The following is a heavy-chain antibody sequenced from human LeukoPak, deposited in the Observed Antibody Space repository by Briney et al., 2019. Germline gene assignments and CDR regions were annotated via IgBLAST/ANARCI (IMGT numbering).Heavy chain of an antibody. Sequence: ASVKVSCKASGYTFTSYDINWVRQATGQGLEWMGWMNPNSGNTGYAQKFQGRVTMTRNTSISTAYMELSSLRSEDTAVYYCARLLLRLGELSLDYWGQGTLVTVSS. CDR2: MNPNSGNT. CDR3: ARLLLRLGELSLDY. D-gene: IGHD3-16*02. CDR1: GYTFTSYD. J-gene: IGHJ4*02. V-gene: IGHV1-8*01.